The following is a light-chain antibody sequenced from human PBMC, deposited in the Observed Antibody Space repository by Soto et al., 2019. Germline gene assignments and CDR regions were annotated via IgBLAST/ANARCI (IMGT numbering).Light chain of an antibody. CDR3: QQLASYVPLT. CDR1: QGVGKY. V-gene: IGKV1-9*01. CDR2: DAS. J-gene: IGKJ4*01. Sequence: DIQLTQSPSFLSASVGDRVTITCRASQGVGKYLAWYQQRPGKAPNLLIYDASTLHSGVPSRFSSSGSGTEFTLTISSLQPEDFATYYCQQLASYVPLTFGGGTKVQIK.